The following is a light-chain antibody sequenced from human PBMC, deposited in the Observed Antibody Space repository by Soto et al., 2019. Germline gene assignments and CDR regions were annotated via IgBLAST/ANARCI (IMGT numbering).Light chain of an antibody. CDR2: KAS. V-gene: IGKV1-5*03. CDR3: QQYNSYWT. Sequence: DLQMTQSPSTLSASVGDGVTITCRASQSISSWLAWYQQKPGKAPKLLIYKASSLESGVPSRFSGSGSGTEFTLTISSLQPDDFATYYCQQYNSYWTFGQGTKVEIK. J-gene: IGKJ1*01. CDR1: QSISSW.